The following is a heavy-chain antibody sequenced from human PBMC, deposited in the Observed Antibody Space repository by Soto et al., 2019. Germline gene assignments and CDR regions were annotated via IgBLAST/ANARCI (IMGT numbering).Heavy chain of an antibody. Sequence: PGGSLRLSCAASGFTFSSYEMNWVRQAPGKGLEWVSYISSSGSTIYYADSVKGRFTISRDNAKNSLYLQMNSLRAEDTAVYYCARDQSSGWYDYFDYWGQGTLVTVSS. J-gene: IGHJ4*02. D-gene: IGHD6-19*01. V-gene: IGHV3-48*03. CDR3: ARDQSSGWYDYFDY. CDR1: GFTFSSYE. CDR2: ISSSGSTI.